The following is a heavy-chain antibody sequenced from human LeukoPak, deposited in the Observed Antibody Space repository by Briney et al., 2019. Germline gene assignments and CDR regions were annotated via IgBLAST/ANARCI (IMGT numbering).Heavy chain of an antibody. V-gene: IGHV4-4*02. CDR2: IYHSGST. Sequence: PSGTLSLTCAVSGVSISSSNWWSWVRQPPGKGLEWIGEIYHSGSTNYNPSLKSRVTISVDKSKNQFSLKLSSVTAADTAVYYCARASLAARLYYFDYWGQGTLVTVSS. CDR1: GVSISSSNW. CDR3: ARASLAARLYYFDY. D-gene: IGHD6-6*01. J-gene: IGHJ4*02.